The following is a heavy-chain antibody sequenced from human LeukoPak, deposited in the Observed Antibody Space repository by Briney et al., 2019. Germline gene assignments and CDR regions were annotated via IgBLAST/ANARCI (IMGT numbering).Heavy chain of an antibody. Sequence: PGGSLRLPCAASGFTFSNYAMSWVRQAPGKGLEWVSGVGDSGAHTFYADSVKGRFTISRDNSKNTVYLQMNSLRAEDTAVYYCAKDPGGGYCSGGSCTYWGQGTLVTVSP. J-gene: IGHJ4*02. CDR1: GFTFSNYA. CDR2: VGDSGAHT. V-gene: IGHV3-23*01. D-gene: IGHD2-15*01. CDR3: AKDPGGGYCSGGSCTY.